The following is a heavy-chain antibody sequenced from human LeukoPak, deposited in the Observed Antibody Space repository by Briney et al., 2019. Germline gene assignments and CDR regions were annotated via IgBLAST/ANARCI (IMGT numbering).Heavy chain of an antibody. Sequence: ASVKVSCKASGGTFSSYAISWVRQAPGQGLEWMGGIIPIFGTANYAQKFQGRVTITADESTSTAYMELSSLRSEDTAVYYCARAGSYDSSGYPDYWGQEPWSPSPQ. CDR1: GGTFSSYA. D-gene: IGHD3-22*01. J-gene: IGHJ4*01. CDR3: ARAGSYDSSGYPDY. CDR2: IIPIFGTA. V-gene: IGHV1-69*13.